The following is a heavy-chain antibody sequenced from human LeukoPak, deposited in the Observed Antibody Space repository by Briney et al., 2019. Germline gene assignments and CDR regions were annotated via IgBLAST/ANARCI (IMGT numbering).Heavy chain of an antibody. CDR3: ARDRIAARPGWFDP. Sequence: NSSETLSLTCAVYGGSFSGYYWSWIRQPPGKGLEWIGEINHSGSTNYNPSLKSRVTISVDTSKNQFSLKLSSVTAADTAVYYCARDRIAARPGWFDPWGQGTLVTVSS. CDR1: GGSFSGYY. D-gene: IGHD6-6*01. V-gene: IGHV4-34*01. J-gene: IGHJ5*02. CDR2: INHSGST.